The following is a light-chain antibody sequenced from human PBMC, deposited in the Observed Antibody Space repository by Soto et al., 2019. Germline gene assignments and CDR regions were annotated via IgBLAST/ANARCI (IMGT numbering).Light chain of an antibody. CDR2: AXS. Sequence: IQLTQSPSSLSASVGDRDSITCRASQDIAIYLAGYQQQPGEAPKLVIDAXSTLYGGGPSRLSGSGSGTDFALTITSLQAEDFATYYFQQLRMYTSTFGGGTKVDIK. V-gene: IGKV1-9*01. CDR3: QQLRMYTST. J-gene: IGKJ4*01. CDR1: QDIAIY.